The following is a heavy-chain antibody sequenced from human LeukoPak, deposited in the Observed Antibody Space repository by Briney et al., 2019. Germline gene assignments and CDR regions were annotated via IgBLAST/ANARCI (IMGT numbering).Heavy chain of an antibody. CDR2: IKRDGSQK. D-gene: IGHD1-1*01. V-gene: IGHV3-7*01. Sequence: GGSLRLSCAAPGFSFSSNWMGWVRQAPGKGLEWVAYIKRDGSQKYYLDSVKGRFTISGDNAKNSLYLQMNSLRVEDTAVYYCARLGLEVGGPNWFDPWGQGTLVTVSS. CDR3: ARLGLEVGGPNWFDP. J-gene: IGHJ5*02. CDR1: GFSFSSNW.